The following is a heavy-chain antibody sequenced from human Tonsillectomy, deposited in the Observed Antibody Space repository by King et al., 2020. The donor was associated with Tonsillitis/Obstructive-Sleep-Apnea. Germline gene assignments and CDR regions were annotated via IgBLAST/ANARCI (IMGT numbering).Heavy chain of an antibody. Sequence: VQLQQWGAGLLKPSETLSITSAVYGGSFSGYYWSWISQPPGKGLEWSGEINHSGSSNYNPSLKSRVTISVDTSNNQFSLKLISVTAADTAVYYCAREMSGYGLDAFDIWGHGTMVTVSS. CDR1: GGSFSGYY. CDR2: INHSGSS. CDR3: AREMSGYGLDAFDI. D-gene: IGHD5-12*01. V-gene: IGHV4-34*01. J-gene: IGHJ3*02.